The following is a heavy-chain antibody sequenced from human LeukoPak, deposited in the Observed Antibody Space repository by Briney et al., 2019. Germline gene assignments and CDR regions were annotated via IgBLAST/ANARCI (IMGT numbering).Heavy chain of an antibody. Sequence: ASVKVSCKSSGYTFTSYGISWVRQAPGQGLEWMGWISAYNGNTNYAQKLQGRVTMTTDTSTSTAYMELRSLGSDDTAVYYCAGGLYKGRFDYWGQGTLVTVSS. CDR1: GYTFTSYG. CDR2: ISAYNGNT. CDR3: AGGLYKGRFDY. D-gene: IGHD3-16*01. V-gene: IGHV1-18*01. J-gene: IGHJ4*02.